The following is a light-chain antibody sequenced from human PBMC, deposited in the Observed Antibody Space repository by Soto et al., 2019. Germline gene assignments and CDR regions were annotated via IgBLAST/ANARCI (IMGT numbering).Light chain of an antibody. CDR1: QSVSSSY. Sequence: EIVLTQSPGTLSLSPGERATLSCRASQSVSSSYLAWYQQKPGQAPRLLVYGASSRATGIPDRFSGGGSGTDFTLTISRLEPEDSAVYYCQQYGTLITFGQGTRLEIK. J-gene: IGKJ5*01. CDR3: QQYGTLIT. CDR2: GAS. V-gene: IGKV3-20*01.